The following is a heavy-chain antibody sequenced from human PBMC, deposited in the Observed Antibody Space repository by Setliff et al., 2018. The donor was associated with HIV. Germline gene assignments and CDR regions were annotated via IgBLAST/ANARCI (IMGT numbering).Heavy chain of an antibody. D-gene: IGHD2-21*02. CDR1: GGSISGSSYY. CDR2: IFHAGST. J-gene: IGHJ4*02. CDR3: AREGDGIDY. V-gene: IGHV4-39*02. Sequence: SETLSLTCTVSGGSISGSSYYWGWIRQSPEKGLEWIGSIFHAGSTYNTPSLKSRVTISVDASKNQISLKLTSVTAADTATYYCAREGDGIDYWGQGTLVTVSS.